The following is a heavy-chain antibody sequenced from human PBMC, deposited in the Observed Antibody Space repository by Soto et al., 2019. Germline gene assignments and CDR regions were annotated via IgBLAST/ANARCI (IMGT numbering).Heavy chain of an antibody. V-gene: IGHV4-59*01. CDR3: ARGGSSWSGAWYFDL. J-gene: IGHJ2*01. D-gene: IGHD6-13*01. CDR1: GGSISHYY. Sequence: QVQLQESGPGLVKPSETLSLTCTVSGGSISHYYWSWIRQPPGKGLEWIGYIYYSGSANYNPSLKSRVIISVDTSKNQLSLKLSSVTAADTAVYFCARGGSSWSGAWYFDLWGRGTLVTVSS. CDR2: IYYSGSA.